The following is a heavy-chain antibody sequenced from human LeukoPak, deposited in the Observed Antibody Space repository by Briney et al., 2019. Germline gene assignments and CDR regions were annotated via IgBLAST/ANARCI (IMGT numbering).Heavy chain of an antibody. CDR3: AREDHHSDY. CDR1: GFTFSSYW. CDR2: IKTDGSST. Sequence: GGSLRLSCAASGFTFSSYWMHWVRQAPGKGLVWVSRIKTDGSSTMYADSVKGRFTISRDNAKNTLYLQMNSLRAEDTAVYYCAREDHHSDYWGQGTLVTVSS. V-gene: IGHV3-74*03. D-gene: IGHD1-14*01. J-gene: IGHJ4*02.